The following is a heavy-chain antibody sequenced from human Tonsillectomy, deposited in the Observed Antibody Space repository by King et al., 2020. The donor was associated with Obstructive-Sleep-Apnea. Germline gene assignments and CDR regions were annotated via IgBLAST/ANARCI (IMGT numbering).Heavy chain of an antibody. CDR1: SFTFNGFTFDDFT. CDR3: VKDAYGDNPSHYYYAMDV. D-gene: IGHD4-17*01. CDR2: ISLDGGSS. V-gene: IGHV3-43*01. Sequence: QLVQSGGVVVQPGGSLRLSCAASSFTFNGFTFDDFTMHWALQAPGKGLEWGSLISLDGGSSYYANFVKGRFTISRENSKDSLYLQMNSLRTEDTALYYCVKDAYGDNPSHYYYAMDVWGQGTPVTVSS. J-gene: IGHJ6*02.